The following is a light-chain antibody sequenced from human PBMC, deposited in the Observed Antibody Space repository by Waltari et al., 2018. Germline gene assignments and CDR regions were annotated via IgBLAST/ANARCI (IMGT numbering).Light chain of an antibody. CDR2: DVS. Sequence: SALTQPASVSGSPGQSITIPCTGTSSYVGDYHYGPWYQHPPGQAPKPFIYDVSNRPVGVSNRFPCSKAGNTASLTISGPQTEDDADYYCCSYARSVTEVFGGGTKLTVL. CDR1: SSYVGDYHY. V-gene: IGLV2-14*03. J-gene: IGLJ2*01. CDR3: CSYARSVTEV.